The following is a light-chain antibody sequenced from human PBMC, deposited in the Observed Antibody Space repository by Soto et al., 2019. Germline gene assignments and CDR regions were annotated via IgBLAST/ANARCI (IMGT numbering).Light chain of an antibody. CDR2: GAS. CDR1: QSISNSY. CDR3: QGYGGSHLMA. J-gene: IGKJ5*01. Sequence: EVVLTQSPATLSLSPGERATLSCRASQSISNSYLAWYQEKPGQALRLLIYGASIRATGIPDRFSGSWSGTDFTLTISRLDPEDFAVYYCQGYGGSHLMAFGQGTRLEIK. V-gene: IGKV3-20*01.